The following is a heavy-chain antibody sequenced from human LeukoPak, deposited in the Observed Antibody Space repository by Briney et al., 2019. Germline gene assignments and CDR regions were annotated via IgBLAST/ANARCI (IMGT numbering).Heavy chain of an antibody. CDR2: ISYDGSNK. D-gene: IGHD5-24*01. J-gene: IGHJ4*02. V-gene: IGHV3-30*18. CDR3: AKQEDGLDY. CDR1: GFTFRNYY. Sequence: PGGSLRLSCAASGFTFRNYYMHWVRQAPGKGLEWVAVISYDGSNKYYADSVKGRFTISRDNSKNTLYLQMNSLRAEDTAVYYCAKQEDGLDYWGQGTLVTVSS.